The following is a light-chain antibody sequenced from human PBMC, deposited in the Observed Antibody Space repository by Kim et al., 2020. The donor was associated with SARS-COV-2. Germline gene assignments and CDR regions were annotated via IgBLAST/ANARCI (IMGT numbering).Light chain of an antibody. V-gene: IGLV3-1*01. J-gene: IGLJ2*01. Sequence: SYELTQPPSVSVSPGQTASITCSGDNSGDKYACWYQQKPGQSPVLVIYQDTKRPSGIPERFSGSNSGNTATLTISGTQAMDEADYYCQAWDSSTVVFGGG. CDR3: QAWDSSTVV. CDR1: NSGDKY. CDR2: QDT.